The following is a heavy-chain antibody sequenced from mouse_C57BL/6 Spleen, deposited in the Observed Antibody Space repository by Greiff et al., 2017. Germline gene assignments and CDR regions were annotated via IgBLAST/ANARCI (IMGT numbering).Heavy chain of an antibody. J-gene: IGHJ4*01. CDR3: ASFYDKDEGGYAMDY. V-gene: IGHV5-17*01. CDR1: GFTFSDYG. Sequence: EVKLMESGGGLVKPGGSLKLSCAASGFTFSDYGMHWVRQAPEKGLEWVAYISSGSSTIYYADTVKGRFTISRDNAKNTLFLQMTSLRSEDTAMYYGASFYDKDEGGYAMDYWGQGTSVTVSS. CDR2: ISSGSSTI. D-gene: IGHD2-3*01.